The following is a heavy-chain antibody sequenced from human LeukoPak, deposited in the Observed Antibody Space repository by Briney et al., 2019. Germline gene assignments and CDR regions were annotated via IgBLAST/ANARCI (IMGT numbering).Heavy chain of an antibody. V-gene: IGHV3-23*01. CDR2: ISGSGGDT. CDR3: ARDSPGWSKNY. CDR1: GFSFSTDA. Sequence: PGGSLRLSCAASGFSFSTDAMTWVRQAPGKGLQWVSAISGSGGDTYYDDSVKGRFTIFRDNSKNMMYLQMNSLRAEDTAVYYCARDSPGWSKNYWGQGTLVTVSS. D-gene: IGHD6-19*01. J-gene: IGHJ4*02.